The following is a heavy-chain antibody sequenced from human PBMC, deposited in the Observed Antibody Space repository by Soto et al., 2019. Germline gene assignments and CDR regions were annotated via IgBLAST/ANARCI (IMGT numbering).Heavy chain of an antibody. D-gene: IGHD2-15*01. V-gene: IGHV3-15*01. J-gene: IGHJ4*02. Sequence: EVQLVESGGGLVKPGGSLRLSCAASGFTFNNAWMSWVRQAPGKGLEWVGRIKSKRDAETTDYAAPVKGRFTISRDDSINTLYLQMNSLKTADTAVYYCTTGLGYCSGGSGHALWGQGTVVTVSS. CDR1: GFTFNNAW. CDR2: IKSKRDAETT. CDR3: TTGLGYCSGGSGHAL.